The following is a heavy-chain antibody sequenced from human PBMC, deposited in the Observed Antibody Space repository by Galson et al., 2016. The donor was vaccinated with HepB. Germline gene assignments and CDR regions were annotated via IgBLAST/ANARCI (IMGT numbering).Heavy chain of an antibody. V-gene: IGHV4-61*08. J-gene: IGHJ4*02. CDR2: TYYGEDN. D-gene: IGHD3-16*01. Sequence: CTVSGASLSGGAYHWAWIRQPAGKGLEWLGHTYYGEDNRYNPSLEGRVTISIDTSTNQMSLTLRSVSAADTAVYFCGTYLVGHGGTGYWGQGTPVTVSS. CDR3: GTYLVGHGGTGY. CDR1: GASLSGGAYH.